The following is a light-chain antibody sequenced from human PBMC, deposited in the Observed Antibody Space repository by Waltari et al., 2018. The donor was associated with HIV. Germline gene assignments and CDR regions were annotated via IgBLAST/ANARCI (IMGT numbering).Light chain of an antibody. CDR1: NSHTRAGYD. J-gene: IGLJ3*02. Sequence: HSLLTHPPSVSGAPGQTVTISYPGCNSHTRAGYDVHWYQQLPGTPPKLLIEVNNNRPSGVPERFSGSKSGTAASLTITGLQAEDEADYYCQSYDSTLSGVFGGGTKLTVL. V-gene: IGLV1-40*01. CDR2: VNN. CDR3: QSYDSTLSGV.